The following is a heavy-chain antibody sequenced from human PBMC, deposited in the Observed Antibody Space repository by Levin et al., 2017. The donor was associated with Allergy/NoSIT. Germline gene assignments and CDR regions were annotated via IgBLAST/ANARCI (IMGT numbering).Heavy chain of an antibody. J-gene: IGHJ3*02. CDR1: GFTFSSYW. CDR2: INSDGSST. D-gene: IGHD6-13*01. Sequence: GGSLRLSCAASGFTFSSYWMHWVRQAPGKGLVWVSRINSDGSSTSYADSVKGRFTISRDNAKNTLYLQMNSLRAEDTAVYYCARLDSSSWYPSDAFDIWGQGTMVTVSS. V-gene: IGHV3-74*01. CDR3: ARLDSSSWYPSDAFDI.